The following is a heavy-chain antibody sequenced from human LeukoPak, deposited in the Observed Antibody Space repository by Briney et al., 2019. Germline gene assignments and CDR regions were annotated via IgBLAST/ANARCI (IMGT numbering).Heavy chain of an antibody. CDR3: AKDSISSGWYYFDY. Sequence: PGGSLRLSCAAPGFTFSSYAMSWVRQAPGKGLEWVSAILGSGGSTYYADSVKGRFTISRDNSKNTLHLQMDSLRAEDTAVYYCAKDSISSGWYYFDYWGQGTLVTVSS. CDR1: GFTFSSYA. V-gene: IGHV3-23*01. CDR2: ILGSGGST. J-gene: IGHJ4*02. D-gene: IGHD6-19*01.